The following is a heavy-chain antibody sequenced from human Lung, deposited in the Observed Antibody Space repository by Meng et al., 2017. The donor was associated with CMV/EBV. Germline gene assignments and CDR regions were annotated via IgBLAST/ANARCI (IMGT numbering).Heavy chain of an antibody. CDR2: TRYDGSNK. Sequence: GESLKISCAASGFTFSSYGMHWVRQAPGKGLEWVAFTRYDGSNKYYADSVKGRFTISRDNSKNTLYLQMNSLRAEDTAVYYCAKGKTAIAAAGPLDYWGQG. CDR3: AKGKTAIAAAGPLDY. J-gene: IGHJ4*02. V-gene: IGHV3-30*02. CDR1: GFTFSSYG. D-gene: IGHD6-13*01.